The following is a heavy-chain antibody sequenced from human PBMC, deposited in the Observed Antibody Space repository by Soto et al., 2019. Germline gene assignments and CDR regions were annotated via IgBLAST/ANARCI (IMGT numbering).Heavy chain of an antibody. CDR2: MNPNSGNT. Sequence: QVQLVQSGAEVKKPGASVKVSCKASGYTFTSYDINWVRQATGQGLEWMGWMNPNSGNTGYAQKFQGRVTMTRTTSRSTAYMELSSLRSEDTAVYYCARVSRGEGATTIDYWGQGPLVTVSS. V-gene: IGHV1-8*01. CDR1: GYTFTSYD. J-gene: IGHJ4*02. D-gene: IGHD1-26*01. CDR3: ARVSRGEGATTIDY.